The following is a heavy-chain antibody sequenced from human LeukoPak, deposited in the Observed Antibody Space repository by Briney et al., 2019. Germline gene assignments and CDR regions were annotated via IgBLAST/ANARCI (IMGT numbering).Heavy chain of an antibody. J-gene: IGHJ4*02. CDR3: ARIVGVWGTYRFDF. D-gene: IGHD3-16*02. CDR2: ITEDGVEK. Sequence: PGGSLRLSRVASGFTLNNYWMSWVRHVPGKGLECVASITEDGVEKYWVSSVRGRFTVSRDSADNSLFLQMNSLGAEDTAVYYCARIVGVWGTYRFDFWGQGTLVTVSS. CDR1: GFTLNNYW. V-gene: IGHV3-7*01.